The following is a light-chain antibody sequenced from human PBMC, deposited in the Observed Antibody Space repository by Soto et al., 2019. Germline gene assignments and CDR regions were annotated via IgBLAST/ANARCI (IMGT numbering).Light chain of an antibody. CDR1: QSVLYSSNNRDS. J-gene: IGKJ2*01. CDR3: QQYYSTTYT. CDR2: WAS. V-gene: IGKV4-1*01. Sequence: DIVMTQSPDSLAVSLGERATINCKSSQSVLYSSNNRDSLAWYQQKPGLPPNLLIYWASIRASGVPDRFSGGGSGTEFTLTISCLQAEDVAAYYCQQYYSTTYTFGQGTKLEIK.